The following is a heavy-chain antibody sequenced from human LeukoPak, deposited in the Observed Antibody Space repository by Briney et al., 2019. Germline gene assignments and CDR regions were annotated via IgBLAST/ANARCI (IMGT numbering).Heavy chain of an antibody. V-gene: IGHV4-4*07. Sequence: SETLSLTCTVSGGSISSYYWSWIRKPAGKGLEWIGRIYTSGSTNYNPSLKSRVTISVDTSKNQFSLKLSSVTAADTAVYYCARDARYCSSTSCYALGAFDIWGQGTMVTVSS. CDR3: ARDARYCSSTSCYALGAFDI. CDR1: GGSISSYY. CDR2: IYTSGST. D-gene: IGHD2-2*01. J-gene: IGHJ3*02.